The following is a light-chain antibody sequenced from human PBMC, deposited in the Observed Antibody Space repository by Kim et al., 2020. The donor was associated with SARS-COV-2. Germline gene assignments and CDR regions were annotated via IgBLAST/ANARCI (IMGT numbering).Light chain of an antibody. CDR2: AAS. J-gene: IGKJ5*01. CDR3: QKYNSIT. Sequence: GARVDIPFRACQSITNSFAWYRETPGKVPRLLIYAASAWHSRVPSRFSGRGTCAESTLTISSLSPDDVAAYYCQKYNSIT. CDR1: QSITNS. V-gene: IGKV1-27*01.